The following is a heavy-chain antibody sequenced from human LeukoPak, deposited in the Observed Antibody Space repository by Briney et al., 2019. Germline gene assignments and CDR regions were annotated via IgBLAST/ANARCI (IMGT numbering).Heavy chain of an antibody. J-gene: IGHJ4*02. V-gene: IGHV3-21*01. D-gene: IGHD6-19*01. CDR2: ISTGSSYI. CDR3: AKDLSSGSRRAY. CDR1: RFTFSSYS. Sequence: PGGSLRLSCAASRFTFSSYSMNWVRQAPGKGLEWVSSISTGSSYIYYADSVKGRFTISRDNSKNTLYLQMNSLRAEDTGVYYCAKDLSSGSRRAYWGQGTLVTVSS.